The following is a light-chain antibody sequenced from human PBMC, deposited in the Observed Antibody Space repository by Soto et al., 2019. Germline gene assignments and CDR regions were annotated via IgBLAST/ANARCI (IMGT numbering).Light chain of an antibody. V-gene: IGKV3-15*01. CDR1: QSDYSD. CDR3: QQVNSWPYT. CDR2: SAS. J-gene: IGKJ2*01. Sequence: EIVVTQFPATLSVSPGERVTLSCRASQSDYSDLAWYQQKLGQAPRLLIYSASARVTGVPARFNGGGSGTEFTLTINSLQSEDFAVYYCQQVNSWPYTFGQGTKLELK.